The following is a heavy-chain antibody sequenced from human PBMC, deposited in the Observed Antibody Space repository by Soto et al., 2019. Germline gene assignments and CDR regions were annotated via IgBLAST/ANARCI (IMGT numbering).Heavy chain of an antibody. V-gene: IGHV1-18*04. CDR3: ARGPSRWGIVVVNIDY. J-gene: IGHJ4*02. D-gene: IGHD3-22*01. CDR1: GYTFTSYG. CDR2: ISAYNGNT. Sequence: ASVKVSCKASGYTFTSYGISWVRQAPGQGLEWMGWISAYNGNTNYAQKLQGRVTMTTDTSTSTAYMELRSLRSDDTAVYYCARGPSRWGIVVVNIDYWGQGTLVTVSS.